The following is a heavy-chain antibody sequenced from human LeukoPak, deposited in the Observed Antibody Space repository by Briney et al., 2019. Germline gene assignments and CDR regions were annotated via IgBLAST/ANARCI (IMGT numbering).Heavy chain of an antibody. J-gene: IGHJ4*02. D-gene: IGHD1-26*01. V-gene: IGHV4-4*07. CDR2: IYTSGST. CDR1: GGSISSYY. Sequence: SETLSLTCTVSGGSISSYYWSWIRQPAGKGLEWIGRIYTSGSTNYNPSLKSRVTMSVDTSKNQFSLKLSSVPAADTAVYYCARDLGSGSYLYSDYWGQGTLVTVSS. CDR3: ARDLGSGSYLYSDY.